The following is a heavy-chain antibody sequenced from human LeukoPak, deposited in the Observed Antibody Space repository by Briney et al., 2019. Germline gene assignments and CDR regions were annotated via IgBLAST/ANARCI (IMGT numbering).Heavy chain of an antibody. V-gene: IGHV1-2*02. CDR2: INPNSGAT. Sequence: ASVKVSCKASGYTFTGYYMHWVRQAPGQGLEWLGWINPNSGATLYAQKFQGRVTMTRDTSINTAYMELSSLRSDDTAVYYCTTDPQGLLWFGVNWFDPWGQGTLVTVSS. D-gene: IGHD3-10*01. CDR3: TTDPQGLLWFGVNWFDP. CDR1: GYTFTGYY. J-gene: IGHJ5*02.